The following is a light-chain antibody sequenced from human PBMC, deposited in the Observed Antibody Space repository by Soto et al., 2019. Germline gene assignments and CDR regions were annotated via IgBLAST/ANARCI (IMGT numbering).Light chain of an antibody. CDR2: EVN. Sequence: QSALTQPASLSGSPGQSITISCTGTSSDVGGYDRVSWYQHHPGKAPTLMIYEVNKRPSGVSNRFSGSKSGNTASLTISGLHAEDEADYYCCSSVGSPNWVFGGGTKLTVL. V-gene: IGLV2-23*02. J-gene: IGLJ3*02. CDR1: SSDVGGYDR. CDR3: CSSVGSPNWV.